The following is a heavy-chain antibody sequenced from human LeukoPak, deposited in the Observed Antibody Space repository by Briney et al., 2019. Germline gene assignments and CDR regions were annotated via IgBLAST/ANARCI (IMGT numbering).Heavy chain of an antibody. V-gene: IGHV4-4*02. Sequence: SETLSLTCAVSGGSISDSNWWNWLRQSPGKGLEWIGYIYYSGSTNYNPSLKSRVTISVDTSKNQFSLKLSSVTAADTAVYYCAREDGDTATRGPEYWGQGTLVTVSS. CDR1: GGSISDSNW. CDR3: AREDGDTATRGPEY. J-gene: IGHJ4*02. CDR2: IYYSGST. D-gene: IGHD5-18*01.